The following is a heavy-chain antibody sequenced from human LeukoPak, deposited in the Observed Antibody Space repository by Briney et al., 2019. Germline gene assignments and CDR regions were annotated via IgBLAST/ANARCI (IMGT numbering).Heavy chain of an antibody. V-gene: IGHV1-2*02. D-gene: IGHD3-22*01. CDR1: GYTFTGYY. CDR2: INPNSGGT. J-gene: IGHJ4*02. Sequence: GASVKVSCKASGYTFTGYYMHWVRQAPGQGLEWMGWINPNSGGTNYAQKFQDRVTMTRDMSTSTVYMELSSLRSEDTAVYYCARDPKDESSGYYYFDYWGQGTLVTVSS. CDR3: ARDPKDESSGYYYFDY.